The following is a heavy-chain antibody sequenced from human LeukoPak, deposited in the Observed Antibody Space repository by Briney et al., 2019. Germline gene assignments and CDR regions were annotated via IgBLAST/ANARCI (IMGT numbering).Heavy chain of an antibody. J-gene: IGHJ4*02. CDR1: GFNFSNAW. D-gene: IGHD6-13*01. CDR2: IKSKTDRGTA. Sequence: GGSLRLSCADSGFNFSNAWMSWVLQAPGKGLEWVGRIKSKTDRGTADYAAPVKGRFTISRDDSKNTLYLQMNSLKTEDTAVYYCTTGITAAGGNYWGQGTLVTVSS. V-gene: IGHV3-15*01. CDR3: TTGITAAGGNY.